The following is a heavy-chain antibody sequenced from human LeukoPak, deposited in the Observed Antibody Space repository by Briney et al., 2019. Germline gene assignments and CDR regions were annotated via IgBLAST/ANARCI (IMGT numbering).Heavy chain of an antibody. Sequence: GGSLRLSCAASGFTLSGNWMHWVRQAPGKGLVWVSRINSDGSSTSYADSVKGRFTISRDNAKNTLYLQMNSLRAEDTAVYYCARGSGSSGWPYLCDYWGQGTLVTVSS. CDR3: ARGSGSSGWPYLCDY. D-gene: IGHD6-25*01. CDR2: INSDGSST. CDR1: GFTLSGNW. J-gene: IGHJ4*02. V-gene: IGHV3-74*01.